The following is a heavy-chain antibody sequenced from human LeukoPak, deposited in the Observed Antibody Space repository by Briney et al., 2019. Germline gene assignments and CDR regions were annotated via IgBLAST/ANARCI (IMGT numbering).Heavy chain of an antibody. J-gene: IGHJ3*02. Sequence: ASVKVSCKASGYTFTGYYMHWVRQAPGQGLEWMGCINLNSGATNYTQKFQGRVTMTRDTSINTAYMELSRLTSDDTAVYFCATWGLHFDIWGQGTMVIAAS. CDR3: ATWGLHFDI. V-gene: IGHV1-2*02. CDR1: GYTFTGYY. CDR2: INLNSGAT. D-gene: IGHD3-16*01.